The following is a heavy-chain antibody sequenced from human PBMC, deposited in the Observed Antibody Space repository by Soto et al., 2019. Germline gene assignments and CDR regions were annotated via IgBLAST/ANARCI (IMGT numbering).Heavy chain of an antibody. CDR2: GYNDGDTT. J-gene: IGHJ4*02. Sequence: EVQLVESGGGLVQPGGSLRLSCAASGLPFRTYWVIWVRQAPGKGLVWVSRGYNDGDTTMHAASVAGRFTISRDNAKNTVYLQMSGLRVEDTAMYYCEIRPGYSTGGDYWGQGTLVTVSS. D-gene: IGHD2-15*01. CDR1: GLPFRTYW. CDR3: EIRPGYSTGGDY. V-gene: IGHV3-74*03.